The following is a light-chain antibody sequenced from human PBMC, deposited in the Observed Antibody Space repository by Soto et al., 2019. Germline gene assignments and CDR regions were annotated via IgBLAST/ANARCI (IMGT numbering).Light chain of an antibody. CDR3: QQYHSWPA. V-gene: IGKV1-5*03. J-gene: IGKJ4*02. CDR2: KAS. CDR1: QSIVDW. Sequence: DIQMTQSPSTLSASVGDRVTFACRASQSIVDWLAWYQQKPGKAPKLLIYKASNLESGVPSRFGGSGSGSEFTLTISNLQPDDFATYYCQQYHSWPAFGRGTRVEIK.